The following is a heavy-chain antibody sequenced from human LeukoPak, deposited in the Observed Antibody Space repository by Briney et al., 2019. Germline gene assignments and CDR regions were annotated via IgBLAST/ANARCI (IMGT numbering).Heavy chain of an antibody. V-gene: IGHV5-51*01. CDR3: ASVYSSTSWDY. CDR1: GYSFTTYW. CDR2: IFPADSDT. J-gene: IGHJ4*02. Sequence: GESLKISCRASGYSFTTYWIGWVRQMPGKGLEWMGVIFPADSDTRYSPSFQGQVTISADKSISTAYLQWSSLKASDTAMYYCASVYSSTSWDYWGQGTLVNVSS. D-gene: IGHD6-13*01.